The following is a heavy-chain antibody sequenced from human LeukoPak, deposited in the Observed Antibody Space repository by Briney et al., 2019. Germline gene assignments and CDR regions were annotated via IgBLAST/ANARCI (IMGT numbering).Heavy chain of an antibody. D-gene: IGHD6-13*01. CDR1: GYTFTSYA. J-gene: IGHJ6*03. CDR2: INTNTGNP. CDR3: ARDRVAAAGTRYYYYYYYMDV. Sequence: ASVKVSCKASGYTFTSYAMNWVRQAPGQGLEWMGWINTNTGNPTYAQGFTGRFVFSLDTSVSTAYLQISSLKAEDTAVYYCARDRVAAAGTRYYYYYYYMDVWGKGTTVTVSS. V-gene: IGHV7-4-1*02.